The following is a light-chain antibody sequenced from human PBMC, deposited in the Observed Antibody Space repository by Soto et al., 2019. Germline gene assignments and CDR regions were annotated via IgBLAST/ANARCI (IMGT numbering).Light chain of an antibody. CDR2: GAS. CDR1: RSVTSDC. CDR3: QQCGSSRRT. J-gene: IGKJ1*01. Sequence: EIVLTQSPGTLSVSPGERATLSCRASRSVTSDCLAWYRQRPGKAPRLLVYGASTRATGTPDRISGSGSGTDFTLTIGRLEPEDFAVYYCQQCGSSRRTFGQGTRVEIK. V-gene: IGKV3-20*01.